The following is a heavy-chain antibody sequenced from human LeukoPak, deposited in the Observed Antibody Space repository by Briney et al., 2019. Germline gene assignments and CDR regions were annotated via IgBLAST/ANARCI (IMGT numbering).Heavy chain of an antibody. Sequence: SETLSLTCTVSGGSISSHYWSWIRQPAGKGLEWIGRIYTSGGTNYNPSLKSRVTMSVDTSKNQFSLKLSSVAAADTAVYYCARDGSGSYKAWFDPWGQGTLVTVSS. D-gene: IGHD3-10*01. CDR3: ARDGSGSYKAWFDP. J-gene: IGHJ5*02. CDR1: GGSISSHY. CDR2: IYTSGGT. V-gene: IGHV4-4*07.